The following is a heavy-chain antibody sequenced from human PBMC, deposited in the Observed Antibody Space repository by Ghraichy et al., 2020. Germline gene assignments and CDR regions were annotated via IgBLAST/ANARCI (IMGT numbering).Heavy chain of an antibody. V-gene: IGHV4-59*01. CDR3: ASLGVSAAFDI. D-gene: IGHD3-10*01. Sequence: SQTLSLTCTVSGGSISSYYWSWIRQPPGKALEWIGYIYYSGSTNYNPSLKSRVTISVDTSKNQFSLKLSSVTAADTAVYYCASLGVSAAFDIWGQGTMVTVSS. CDR1: GGSISSYY. CDR2: IYYSGST. J-gene: IGHJ3*02.